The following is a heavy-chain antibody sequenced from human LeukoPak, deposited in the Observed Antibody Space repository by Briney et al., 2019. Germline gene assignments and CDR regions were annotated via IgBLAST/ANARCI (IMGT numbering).Heavy chain of an antibody. J-gene: IGHJ4*02. D-gene: IGHD6-6*01. Sequence: GGSLRLSCAASGFTVSSNYMSWVRQAPGKGLEWVSVIYSGGSTYYADSVKGRFTISRDNSKNTLYLQMNSLRAEDTAVYYCARLYSSSYFDYWGQGTLVTVSS. CDR2: IYSGGST. CDR3: ARLYSSSYFDY. V-gene: IGHV3-66*01. CDR1: GFTVSSNY.